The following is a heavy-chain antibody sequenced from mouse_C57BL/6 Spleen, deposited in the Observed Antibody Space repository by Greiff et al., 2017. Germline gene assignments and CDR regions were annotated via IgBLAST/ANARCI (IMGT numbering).Heavy chain of an antibody. Sequence: VQLQQSGAELVRPGTSVKVSCKASGYAFTNYLIEWVKQRPGQGLEWIGVINPGSGGTNYNEKFKGKATLTADKSSSTAYMQLSSLTSEDSAVYFCARDRAGTWYFDVWGTGTTVTVSS. J-gene: IGHJ1*03. D-gene: IGHD3-3*01. CDR1: GYAFTNYL. V-gene: IGHV1-54*01. CDR2: INPGSGGT. CDR3: ARDRAGTWYFDV.